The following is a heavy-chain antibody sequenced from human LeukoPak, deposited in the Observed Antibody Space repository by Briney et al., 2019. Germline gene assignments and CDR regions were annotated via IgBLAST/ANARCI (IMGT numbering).Heavy chain of an antibody. CDR1: GGSISSSSYY. J-gene: IGHJ6*02. Sequence: SETLSLTCTVSGGSISSSSYYWGWIRQPPGKGLEWIGSIYYSGSTYYNPSLKSRVTISVDTSKNQFSLKLSSVTAADTAVYYCARARAAGTFYYYYGMDVWGQGTTVTVSS. CDR2: IYYSGST. CDR3: ARARAAGTFYYYYGMDV. D-gene: IGHD6-13*01. V-gene: IGHV4-39*07.